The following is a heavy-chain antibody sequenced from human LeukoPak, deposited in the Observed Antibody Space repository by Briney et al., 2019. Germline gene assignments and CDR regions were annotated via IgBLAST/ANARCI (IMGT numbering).Heavy chain of an antibody. J-gene: IGHJ4*02. V-gene: IGHV3-23*01. Sequence: PGGSLRLSCAASDFTFRNYAMTWVRQAPGKGLEWVSDISGSGGSTFYADSVKGRFTISRDNSENTVYLQMNSLRADDTAVYYCAKTTAGYSSGRYPGWPVDYWGQGTLVTVSS. D-gene: IGHD6-19*01. CDR3: AKTTAGYSSGRYPGWPVDY. CDR1: DFTFRNYA. CDR2: ISGSGGST.